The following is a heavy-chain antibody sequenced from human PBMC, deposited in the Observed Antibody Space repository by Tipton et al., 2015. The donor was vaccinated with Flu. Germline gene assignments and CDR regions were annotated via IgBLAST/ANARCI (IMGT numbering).Heavy chain of an antibody. Sequence: QLVQSGAEVKKPGSSVKVSCKASGGTFSSYAISWVRQAPGQGLEWMGRIIPIFGTANYAQKFQGRVTITADESTSTAYMELSSLRSEDTAVYYCARDEYSSSSERYYGMDVWGQGTSVTVSS. CDR3: ARDEYSSSSERYYGMDV. V-gene: IGHV1-69*15. D-gene: IGHD6-6*01. CDR2: IIPIFGTA. CDR1: GGTFSSYA. J-gene: IGHJ6*02.